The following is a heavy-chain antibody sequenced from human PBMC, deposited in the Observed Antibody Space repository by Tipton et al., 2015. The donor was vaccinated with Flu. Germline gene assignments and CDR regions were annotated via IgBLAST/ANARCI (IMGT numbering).Heavy chain of an antibody. J-gene: IGHJ5*02. V-gene: IGHV4-61*02. Sequence: TLSLTCTVSGGSISSGSYYWSWIRQPAGKGLEWIGRIYTSGGTNYNPSLKSRVTISVDTSKNQFSLKLSSVTAADTAVYYCARSQKMRWLQTGGWFDPWGQGTLVTVSS. CDR2: IYTSGGT. D-gene: IGHD5-24*01. CDR1: GGSISSGSYY. CDR3: ARSQKMRWLQTGGWFDP.